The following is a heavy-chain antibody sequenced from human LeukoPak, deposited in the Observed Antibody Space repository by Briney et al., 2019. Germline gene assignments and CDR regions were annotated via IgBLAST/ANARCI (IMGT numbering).Heavy chain of an antibody. Sequence: ASVKVSCKVSGYTLTELSMHWVRQAPGKGLEWMGGFDPEDGETIYARKFQGRVTMTEDTSTDTAYMELSSLRSEDTAVYYCVCGYATAGTDYMDVWGKGTTVTISS. V-gene: IGHV1-24*01. D-gene: IGHD5-12*01. CDR2: FDPEDGET. CDR3: VCGYATAGTDYMDV. CDR1: GYTLTELS. J-gene: IGHJ6*03.